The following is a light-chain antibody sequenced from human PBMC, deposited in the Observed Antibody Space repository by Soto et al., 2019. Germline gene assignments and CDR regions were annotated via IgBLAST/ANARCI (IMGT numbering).Light chain of an antibody. CDR2: DVN. J-gene: IGLJ3*02. V-gene: IGLV2-8*01. CDR3: TSYAGRNNLV. CDR1: SSDVGAYNY. Sequence: QSALTQPPSASGSPGQSVTISCTGTSSDVGAYNYVSWYQQHPGKAPKLMIYDVNKRPSGVPDRFSGSKSGNTASLTVSGLQAEEEADYYCTSYAGRNNLVFGGGTKLTVL.